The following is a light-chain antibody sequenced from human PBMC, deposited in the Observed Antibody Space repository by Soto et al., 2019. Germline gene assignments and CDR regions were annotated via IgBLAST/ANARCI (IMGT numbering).Light chain of an antibody. V-gene: IGLV1-47*01. CDR2: RNN. CDR1: RSNIGSNY. Sequence: QSVLTQPPSASGTPGQRVTISCSGSRSNIGSNYVYWYQQLPATAPQLLIYRNNQRPSGVPDRFSGSKSGTSASLAISGLRSEDEADYYCAAWDDSLSGAVFGGGTQLTVL. J-gene: IGLJ7*01. CDR3: AAWDDSLSGAV.